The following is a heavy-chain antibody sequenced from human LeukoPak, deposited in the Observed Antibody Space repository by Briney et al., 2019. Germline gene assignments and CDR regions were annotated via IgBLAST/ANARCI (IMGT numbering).Heavy chain of an antibody. CDR1: GGSFSGYY. Sequence: SETLSLTCAVYGGSFSGYYWSWIRQPPGKGLEWIGEINHSGSTNYNPSLKSRVTISVDTSKNQFSLKLSSVTAADTAVYYCARVKNGVCLFWGQGTLVTVSS. V-gene: IGHV4-34*01. CDR2: INHSGST. CDR3: ARVKNGVCLF. D-gene: IGHD2-8*01. J-gene: IGHJ4*02.